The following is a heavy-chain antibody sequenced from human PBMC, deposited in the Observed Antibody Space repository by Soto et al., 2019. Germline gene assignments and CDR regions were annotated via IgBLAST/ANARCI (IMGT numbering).Heavy chain of an antibody. V-gene: IGHV1-69*12. J-gene: IGHJ5*02. CDR3: ARSEGLVTRPYNWFDP. CDR1: GGTFSSYA. Sequence: QVQLVQSGAEVKKPGSSVKVSCKASGGTFSSYAISWVRQAPGQGLEWMGGIIPIFGTANYAQKFQGRVTIAADESTSTAYMELSSLRAEDPAVYYCARSEGLVTRPYNWFDPWGQGTLVTVSS. CDR2: IIPIFGTA. D-gene: IGHD6-19*01.